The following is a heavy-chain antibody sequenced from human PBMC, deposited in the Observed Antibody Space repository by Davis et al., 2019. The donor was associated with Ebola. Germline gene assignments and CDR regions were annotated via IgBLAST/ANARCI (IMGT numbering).Heavy chain of an antibody. V-gene: IGHV4-59*08. Sequence: PSETLSLTCTVSGGTISRYYCSRIRQPPGKGLEWTGLIYYSGSTNYNPPLKSRVTISVDTSKNQFSLKLSSVTAADTAVYYCARMYYNGSGSYYNIGGRGSYYGMDVWGQGTTVTVSS. CDR1: GGTISRYY. CDR2: IYYSGST. D-gene: IGHD3-10*01. CDR3: ARMYYNGSGSYYNIGGRGSYYGMDV. J-gene: IGHJ6*02.